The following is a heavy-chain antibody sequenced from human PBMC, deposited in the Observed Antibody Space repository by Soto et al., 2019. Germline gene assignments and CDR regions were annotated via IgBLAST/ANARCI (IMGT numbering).Heavy chain of an antibody. CDR3: ARAHSWPQNHFDS. CDR1: GGSISSGGYY. Sequence: SETLSLTCTVSGGSISSGGYYWSWIRQHPGKGLEWIGYIYYSGSTYYNPSLKSRVTISVDTSKNQFSLKLSSVTAADTAVYYCARAHSWPQNHFDSWGQGTLVTVS. D-gene: IGHD6-13*01. CDR2: IYYSGST. V-gene: IGHV4-31*03. J-gene: IGHJ4*02.